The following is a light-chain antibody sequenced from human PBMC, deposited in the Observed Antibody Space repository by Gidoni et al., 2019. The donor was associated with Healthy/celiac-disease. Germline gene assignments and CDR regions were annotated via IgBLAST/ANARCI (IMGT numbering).Light chain of an antibody. CDR2: AAS. CDR3: QKYNRAPTWT. CDR1: QGISNY. Sequence: DIQMTQSPSSLSASVGDRVTITCRASQGISNYLAWHQQKPGKVPKLVIYAASTLQSGVPSRFSGSGSGTDFTLTISSLQPEDVATYYCQKYNRAPTWTFGQGTKVEIK. V-gene: IGKV1-27*01. J-gene: IGKJ1*01.